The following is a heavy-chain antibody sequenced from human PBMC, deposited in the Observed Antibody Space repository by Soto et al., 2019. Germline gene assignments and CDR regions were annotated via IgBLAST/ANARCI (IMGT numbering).Heavy chain of an antibody. CDR2: IFANGHT. CDR1: GGCSIRKK. J-gene: IGHJ5*02. Sequence: LSGTCVVSGGCSIRKKWKWVRQPPGKGLEWIGLIFANGHTDYNPSLKSRVTMSVDASKNQFSLRLTAMTAADTAVYYCVASLAASGLNWLDPWGRGTLVTVSS. V-gene: IGHV4-4*07. D-gene: IGHD6-13*01. CDR3: VASLAASGLNWLDP.